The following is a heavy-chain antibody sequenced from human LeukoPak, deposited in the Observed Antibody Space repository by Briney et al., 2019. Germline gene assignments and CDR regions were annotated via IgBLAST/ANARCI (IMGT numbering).Heavy chain of an antibody. CDR3: ARGGGTTDSAWYGYYFDH. CDR1: GFTFSSYA. D-gene: IGHD6-19*01. CDR2: ISFDGTNK. J-gene: IGHJ4*02. V-gene: IGHV3-30*04. Sequence: GGSLRLSCAVSGFTFSSYAMHWVRQAPGKGLEWVAVISFDGTNKYYAASAKGRFTMSRDNSKNTLYVQMNSLRPEDTAVYYCARGGGTTDSAWYGYYFDHWGQGTLVTVSS.